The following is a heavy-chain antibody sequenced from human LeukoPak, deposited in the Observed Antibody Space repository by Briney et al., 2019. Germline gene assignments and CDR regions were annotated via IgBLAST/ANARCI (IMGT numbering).Heavy chain of an antibody. CDR3: AKDSWEVGATSEIDY. D-gene: IGHD1-26*01. CDR2: IRYDGSDK. Sequence: PGGSLRLSCVASKFTFSRYGMHWVRQAPGKGLQWVAFIRYDGSDKCYADSLKGRFTISRDNSKNTLYLQMNSLRAEDTAVYYCAKDSWEVGATSEIDYWGQGTLVTVSS. J-gene: IGHJ4*02. CDR1: KFTFSRYG. V-gene: IGHV3-30*02.